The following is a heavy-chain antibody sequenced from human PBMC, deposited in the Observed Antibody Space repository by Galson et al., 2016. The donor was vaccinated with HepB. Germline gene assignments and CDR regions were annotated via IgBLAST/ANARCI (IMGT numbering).Heavy chain of an antibody. J-gene: IGHJ6*02. V-gene: IGHV1-18*01. Sequence: SVKVSCKASGYPFKTYGISWVRQAPGQGLEWMGWISPYSGNTNYAQNFQGRVTMTTDTSTSTAYMELRSLRSDDTAVYYCARKDGEAPQNYYYQYYGVDVWGPGTTVSVSS. CDR2: ISPYSGNT. CDR1: GYPFKTYG. CDR3: ARKDGEAPQNYYYQYYGVDV. D-gene: IGHD4-17*01.